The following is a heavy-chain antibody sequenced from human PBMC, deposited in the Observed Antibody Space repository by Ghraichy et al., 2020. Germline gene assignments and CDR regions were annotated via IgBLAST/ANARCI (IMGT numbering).Heavy chain of an antibody. V-gene: IGHV4-38-2*01. CDR2: IYHSGST. D-gene: IGHD6-13*01. Sequence: SETLSLTCAVSGYSISSGYYWGWIRQPPGKGLEWIGSIYHSGSTYYNPSLKSRVTISVDTSKNQFSLKLSSVTAADTAVYYCARVLYGSSWYRGAFDIWGQGTMVTVSS. CDR1: GYSISSGYY. J-gene: IGHJ3*02. CDR3: ARVLYGSSWYRGAFDI.